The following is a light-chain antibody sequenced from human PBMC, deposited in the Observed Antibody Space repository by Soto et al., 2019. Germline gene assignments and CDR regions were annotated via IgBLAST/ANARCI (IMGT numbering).Light chain of an antibody. CDR1: QSVLYSSNSKNY. J-gene: IGKJ1*01. CDR2: WAS. CDR3: QQYYSTPWT. V-gene: IGKV4-1*01. Sequence: DIVMTQSPDSLAVSLGERATINCKSSQSVLYSSNSKNYLAWYQQQPGQPPKLLIYWASTRESGVPDRFSGSGSGTDFTLTISSLQAEDVAVYYCQQYYSTPWTFGQGTKVEIK.